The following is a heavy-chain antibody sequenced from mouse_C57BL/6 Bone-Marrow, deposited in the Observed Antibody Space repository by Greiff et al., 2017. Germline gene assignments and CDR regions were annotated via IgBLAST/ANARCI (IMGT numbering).Heavy chain of an antibody. Sequence: VQLQQSGAELVKPGASVKISCKASGYAFSSYWMNWVKQRPGKGLAWIGQIYPGDGDTNSNGKFKGKATLTADKSSSTAYMQRSSLTSEDSAVYFCARWGLGQYYFDYWGQGTTLTVSS. J-gene: IGHJ2*01. CDR1: GYAFSSYW. CDR3: ARWGLGQYYFDY. D-gene: IGHD4-1*01. V-gene: IGHV1-80*01. CDR2: IYPGDGDT.